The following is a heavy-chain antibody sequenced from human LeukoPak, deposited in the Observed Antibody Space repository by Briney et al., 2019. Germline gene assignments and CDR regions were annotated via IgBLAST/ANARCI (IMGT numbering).Heavy chain of an antibody. CDR3: ATRPARGSGPYYPYFDY. Sequence: NPSETLPLTCTVSGGSISGSYWSWIRQPPGKGLEWIGYIYYSGSTNYNPSLKSRVTISVDTSKTQFSLKLTSVTAADTAVYYCATRPARGSGPYYPYFDYWGQGTLVTVSS. CDR1: GGSISGSY. V-gene: IGHV4-59*12. D-gene: IGHD3-22*01. J-gene: IGHJ4*02. CDR2: IYYSGST.